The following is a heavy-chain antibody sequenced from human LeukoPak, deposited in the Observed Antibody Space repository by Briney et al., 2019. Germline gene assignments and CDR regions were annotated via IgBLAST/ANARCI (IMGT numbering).Heavy chain of an antibody. Sequence: GGSLRLACAASGFTFSGYEMNWVRQAPGKGLEWVSCISSSSGYIYYTDSVKGRFTISRDNAKNSLYLQMNSLRAEDTAVYYCARGASDSGSYYNVPLDSWGQGTLVTVSS. V-gene: IGHV3-21*01. CDR2: ISSSSGYI. J-gene: IGHJ4*02. D-gene: IGHD3-10*01. CDR3: ARGASDSGSYYNVPLDS. CDR1: GFTFSGYE.